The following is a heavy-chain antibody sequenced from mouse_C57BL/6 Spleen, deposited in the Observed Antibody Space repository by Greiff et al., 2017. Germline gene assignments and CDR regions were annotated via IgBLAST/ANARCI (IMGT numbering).Heavy chain of an antibody. CDR1: GYSFTGYY. CDR3: ARSRYVDV. V-gene: IGHV1-42*01. CDR2: INPSTGGT. J-gene: IGHJ1*03. Sequence: VQLQQSGPELVKPGASVKISCKASGYSFTGYYMNWVKQSPEKSLEWIGEINPSTGGTTYNQKFKAKATLTVDKASSTAYMQLKRLTSEDSAVYYCARSRYVDVWGTGTTVTVSS.